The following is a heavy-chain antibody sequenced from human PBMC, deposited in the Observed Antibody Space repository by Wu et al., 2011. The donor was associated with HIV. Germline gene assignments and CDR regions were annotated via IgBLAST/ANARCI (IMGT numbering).Heavy chain of an antibody. CDR1: GDTFSNYA. CDR3: ARGIPYYYDSSSYSSTPYYFDY. J-gene: IGHJ4*02. D-gene: IGHD3-22*01. V-gene: IGHV1-69*01. CDR2: IIPVFGTV. Sequence: QVQLVQSGAEVKEPGSSVRVSCRTSGDTFSNYAINWVRQAPGQGLEWIGGIIPVFGTVNYAPEFQGRLTITTDESTSTAYMELSSLRSEDTAVYYCARGIPYYYDSSSYSSTPYYFDYWGQGTLVTVSS.